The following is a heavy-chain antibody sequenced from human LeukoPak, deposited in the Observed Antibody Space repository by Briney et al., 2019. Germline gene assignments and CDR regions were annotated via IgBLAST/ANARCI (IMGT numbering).Heavy chain of an antibody. CDR3: ARHLDYYDTSGYYRDYFDY. Sequence: GGSLRLSCAASGFTFSSYSMNWVRQAPGKGLEWVSSISSSSSYIYYADSVKGRFTISRDNAKNSLYLQMNSLRAEDTAVYYCARHLDYYDTSGYYRDYFDYWGQGTLVTVSS. CDR1: GFTFSSYS. J-gene: IGHJ4*02. D-gene: IGHD3-22*01. CDR2: ISSSSSYI. V-gene: IGHV3-21*01.